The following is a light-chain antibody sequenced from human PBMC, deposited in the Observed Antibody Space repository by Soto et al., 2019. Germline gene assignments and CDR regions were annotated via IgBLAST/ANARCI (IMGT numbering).Light chain of an antibody. CDR1: SSNIGSNH. J-gene: IGLJ2*01. CDR3: SARDDSLSGVV. Sequence: QSVLTQPPSRSGTPGQRVTISCSGSSSNIGSNHVYWYQRFPGMAPKLLMYRSDQRPTGVPDRFSGSKSGTSASLAISGLRSDDEADYYCSARDDSLSGVVFGGGTKLTVL. CDR2: RSD. V-gene: IGLV1-47*01.